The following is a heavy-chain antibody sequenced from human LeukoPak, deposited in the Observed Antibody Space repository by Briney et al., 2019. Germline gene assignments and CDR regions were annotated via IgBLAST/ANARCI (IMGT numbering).Heavy chain of an antibody. J-gene: IGHJ4*02. CDR2: ISSSSSDT. Sequence: GGSLRLSCAASGYTSSDHYMTWIRQAPGRGLEWLSYISSSSSDTNYADSVKGRFTISRDNAKNSLYLQMNTLRAEDTAVYYCTRDPRLADYWGQGTQVTVSS. V-gene: IGHV3-11*05. CDR3: TRDPRLADY. CDR1: GYTSSDHY. D-gene: IGHD3-22*01.